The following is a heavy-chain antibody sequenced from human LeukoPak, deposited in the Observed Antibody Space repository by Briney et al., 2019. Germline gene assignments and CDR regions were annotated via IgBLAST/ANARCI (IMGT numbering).Heavy chain of an antibody. J-gene: IGHJ4*02. Sequence: PGGSLRLSCAASGFTFSSYAMSWVRQAPGKGLEWVSAISGSGGSTYCADSVKGRFTISRDNSKNTLYLQMNSLRAEDTAVYYCAKDFFGFGELLPHDYWGQGTLVTVSS. D-gene: IGHD3-10*01. CDR1: GFTFSSYA. V-gene: IGHV3-23*01. CDR3: AKDFFGFGELLPHDY. CDR2: ISGSGGST.